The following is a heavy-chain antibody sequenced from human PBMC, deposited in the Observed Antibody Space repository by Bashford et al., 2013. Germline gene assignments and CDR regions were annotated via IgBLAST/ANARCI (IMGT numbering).Heavy chain of an antibody. V-gene: IGHV1-2*04. CDR2: INPNSGGT. D-gene: IGHD2-21*01. Sequence: VASVKVSCKASGYTFTGYYMHWVRQAPGQGLEWMGWINPNSGGTNYAQKFQGWVTMTRDTSISTAYMELSRLRSDDTAVYYCATNIPMDYGMDVWGQGTTVTVSS. CDR3: ATNIPMDYGMDV. J-gene: IGHJ6*02. CDR1: GYTFTGYY.